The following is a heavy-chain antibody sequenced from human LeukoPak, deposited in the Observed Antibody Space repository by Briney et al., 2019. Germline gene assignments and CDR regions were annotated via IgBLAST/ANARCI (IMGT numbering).Heavy chain of an antibody. Sequence: GGSLRLSCAASGFTFSSYGMHWVRQAPGKGLEWVAVIWYDGSNKYYADSVKGRFTISRDNSKNTLYLQMNSLRAEDTAVYYCAKAQDYDSSGYLDYWGQGTLVTVSS. D-gene: IGHD3-22*01. CDR1: GFTFSSYG. J-gene: IGHJ4*02. CDR2: IWYDGSNK. V-gene: IGHV3-33*06. CDR3: AKAQDYDSSGYLDY.